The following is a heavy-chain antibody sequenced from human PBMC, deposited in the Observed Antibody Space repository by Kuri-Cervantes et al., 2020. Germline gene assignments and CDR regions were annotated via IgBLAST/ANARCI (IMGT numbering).Heavy chain of an antibody. CDR3: ARGALWFGENWFDP. Sequence: GESLKISCAASGFTFSSYAMHWVRQAPGKGLEWVAVISYDGSNKYYADSVKGRFTISRDNSKNTLYLQMNSLRAEDTAVYYCARGALWFGENWFDPWGQGTLVTVSS. CDR2: ISYDGSNK. CDR1: GFTFSSYA. J-gene: IGHJ5*02. D-gene: IGHD3-10*01. V-gene: IGHV3-30*04.